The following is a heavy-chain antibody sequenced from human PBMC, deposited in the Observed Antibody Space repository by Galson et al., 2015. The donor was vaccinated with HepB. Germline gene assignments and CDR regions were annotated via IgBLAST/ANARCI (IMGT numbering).Heavy chain of an antibody. CDR2: ISGSGGST. J-gene: IGHJ5*02. CDR1: GFTFSSYA. CDR3: AKLFYRAAAAGHNWFDP. Sequence: SLRLSCAASGFTFSSYAMSWVRQAPGKGLEWVSAISGSGGSTYYADSVKGRFTISRDNSKNTLYLQMNSLRAEDTAVYYCAKLFYRAAAAGHNWFDPWGQGTLVTVSS. D-gene: IGHD6-13*01. V-gene: IGHV3-23*01.